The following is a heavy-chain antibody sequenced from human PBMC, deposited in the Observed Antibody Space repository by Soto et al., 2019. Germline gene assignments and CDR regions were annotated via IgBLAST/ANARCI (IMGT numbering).Heavy chain of an antibody. D-gene: IGHD5-18*01. CDR3: ARGRGAAAGYSDF. J-gene: IGHJ4*02. CDR1: GFTFSDYY. V-gene: IGHV3-11*05. CDR2: ISSSTSHT. Sequence: QVQLVASGGGLVKPGGSLRLSCAVSGFTFSDYYLTWFRQAPGTGLEWVSYISSSTSHTNYAVSVKGRMTISRDNAKNALCLLMHSLRAQDPAVYDGARGRGAAAGYSDFWGQGTLVTVSS.